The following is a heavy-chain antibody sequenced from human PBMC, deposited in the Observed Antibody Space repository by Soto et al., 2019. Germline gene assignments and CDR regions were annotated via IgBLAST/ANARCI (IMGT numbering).Heavy chain of an antibody. CDR1: GGSFSGYY. Sequence: PSETLSLTCAVYGGSFSGYYWSWIRQPPGKGLEWIGEINHSGSTNYNPSLKSRVTISVDTSKNQFSLKLSSVTAADTAVYYCARGRHYYGSGSYYNKYYYYYYMDVWGKGTTVTVSS. V-gene: IGHV4-34*01. D-gene: IGHD3-10*01. CDR2: INHSGST. J-gene: IGHJ6*03. CDR3: ARGRHYYGSGSYYNKYYYYYYMDV.